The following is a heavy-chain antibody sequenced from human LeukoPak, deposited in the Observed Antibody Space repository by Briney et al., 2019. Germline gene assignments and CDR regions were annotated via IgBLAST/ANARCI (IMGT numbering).Heavy chain of an antibody. D-gene: IGHD2-2*01. J-gene: IGHJ6*02. CDR1: GGSFSGYY. Sequence: SETLSLTCAVYGGSFSGYYWSWIRQPPGKGLEWIGEINHSGSTNYNPSLKSRVTISVDTSKNQLSLKLSSVTAADTAVYYCARLYQLIFYYYGMDVWGQGTTVTVSS. CDR2: INHSGST. V-gene: IGHV4-34*01. CDR3: ARLYQLIFYYYGMDV.